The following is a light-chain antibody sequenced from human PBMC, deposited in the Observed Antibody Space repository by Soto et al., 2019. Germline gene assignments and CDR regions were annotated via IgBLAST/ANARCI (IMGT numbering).Light chain of an antibody. J-gene: IGKJ4*01. CDR1: QGISSW. CDR2: AAA. V-gene: IGKV1-12*01. CDR3: QQTSSFPLT. Sequence: DIQMTQSPSSVSASVGDRVTITCRASQGISSWLAWYQQKPGKALKLLIYAAASLQSGVPSRFSGSRSETDFTLPISSLQPEDFANYYCQQTSSFPLTFGGGTKVEIK.